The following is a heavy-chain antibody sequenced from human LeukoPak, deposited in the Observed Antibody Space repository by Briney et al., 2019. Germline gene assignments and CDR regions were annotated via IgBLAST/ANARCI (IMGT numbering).Heavy chain of an antibody. D-gene: IGHD4-17*01. J-gene: IGHJ5*02. V-gene: IGHV1-69*05. CDR2: IIPIFGTA. CDR1: GGTFSSYA. Sequence: SVKVSCKASGGTFSSYAISWVRQAPGQGLEWMGKIIPIFGTANYAQKFQSRVTITTDESTSTASMELSSLSSEDTAVYYCARDLTTVTNYNWFDPWGQRTLVTVSS. CDR3: ARDLTTVTNYNWFDP.